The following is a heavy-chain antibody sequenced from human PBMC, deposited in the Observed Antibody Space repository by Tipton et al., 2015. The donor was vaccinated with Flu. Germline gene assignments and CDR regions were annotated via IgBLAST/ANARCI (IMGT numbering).Heavy chain of an antibody. V-gene: IGHV4-59*01. J-gene: IGHJ4*02. CDR2: IYDNGNA. CDR1: GDSLSTYA. CDR3: ARMTPGRRLFDY. Sequence: TLSLTCTVSGDSLSTYAWSWVRQPPGKGLEWIAYIYDNGNANYNASLRSRVTLSVDTSNNQFSLNVISVTAADTAMYYCARMTPGRRLFDYWGQGTLVTVSS.